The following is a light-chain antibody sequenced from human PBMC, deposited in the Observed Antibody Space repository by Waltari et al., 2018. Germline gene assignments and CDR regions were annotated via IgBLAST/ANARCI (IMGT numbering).Light chain of an antibody. CDR2: WAS. J-gene: IGKJ5*01. CDR3: QQYYSTPIT. CDR1: QSVLYSSNNKNY. V-gene: IGKV4-1*01. Sequence: DIVMTQSPDSLAVSPGERATIHCTPTQSVLYSSNNKNYLAWYQQKPGQPPKLLIYWASTRESGVPDRFSGSGSGTDFTLTISSLQAEDVAVYYCQQYYSTPITFGQGTRLEIK.